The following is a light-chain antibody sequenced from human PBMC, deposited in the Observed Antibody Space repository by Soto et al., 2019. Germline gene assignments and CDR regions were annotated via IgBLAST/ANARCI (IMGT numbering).Light chain of an antibody. J-gene: IGLJ3*02. CDR1: SSDVGSYNL. CDR2: EDN. CDR3: CSYAPITTVV. Sequence: QSVLTQPASVSGSPGQSITISCTGTSSDVGSYNLVSWYQQHPGKAPKLMIYEDNKRPSGVSNRFSGSKSGNTASLTISWLQAEDEAHYYCCSYAPITTVVFGGGTKLTVL. V-gene: IGLV2-23*01.